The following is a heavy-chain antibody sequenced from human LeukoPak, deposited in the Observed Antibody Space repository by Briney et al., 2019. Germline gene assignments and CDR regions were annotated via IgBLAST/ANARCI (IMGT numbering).Heavy chain of an antibody. CDR2: INHSGST. CDR3: ARGGDGSGYYYYGMDV. Sequence: GSLRLSCAASGITVSNKYMSWVRQAPGKGLEWIGEINHSGSTNYNPSLKSRVTISVDTSKNQFSLKLSSVTAADTAVYYCARGGDGSGYYYYGMDVWGQGTTVTVSS. V-gene: IGHV4-34*01. J-gene: IGHJ6*02. CDR1: GITVSNKY. D-gene: IGHD5-24*01.